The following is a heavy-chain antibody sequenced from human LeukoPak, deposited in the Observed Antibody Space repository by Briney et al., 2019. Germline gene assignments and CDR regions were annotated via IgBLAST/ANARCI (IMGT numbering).Heavy chain of an antibody. D-gene: IGHD3/OR15-3a*01. Sequence: PSETLSLTCTVSGVSISSSNSYWGWIRQPPGKGLEWIGSIYYSGNTYYNAFLKSQVSISIDTSKNQFSLRPTSVTAADTAVYXXXXQTGSGLFILPGGQGTLVTVSS. V-gene: IGHV4-39*01. CDR3: XXQTGSGLFILP. CDR1: GVSISSSNSY. CDR2: IYYSGNT. J-gene: IGHJ4*02.